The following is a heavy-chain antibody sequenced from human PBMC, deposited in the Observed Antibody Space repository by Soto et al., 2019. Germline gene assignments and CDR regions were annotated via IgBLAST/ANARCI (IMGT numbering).Heavy chain of an antibody. V-gene: IGHV3-30*18. CDR2: ISYDGSNK. D-gene: IGHD4-17*01. CDR1: GFTFSSYG. CDR3: VKDKMDYGLFDS. J-gene: IGHJ4*02. Sequence: PGGSLRLSCAASGFTFSSYGMRWVRQAPGKGLEWVAVISYDGSNKYYADSVRGRFTISRDNSKNTLNLQLNSLRVEDTALYYCVKDKMDYGLFDSWGQGTLVTVSS.